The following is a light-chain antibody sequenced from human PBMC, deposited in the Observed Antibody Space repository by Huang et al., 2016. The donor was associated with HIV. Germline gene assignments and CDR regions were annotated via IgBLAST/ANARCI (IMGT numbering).Light chain of an antibody. CDR2: AAS. CDR1: QTINSY. V-gene: IGKV1-39*01. CDR3: QQSYSTLT. J-gene: IGKJ3*01. Sequence: DIQVTQSPSSLSASVGDRVTITCRASQTINSYINWYQQKQGKAPKRLIYAASRVQSGVPSRFSGSGSGTDFTLIISSLQPEDFATYYCQQSYSTLTFGPGTKVDI.